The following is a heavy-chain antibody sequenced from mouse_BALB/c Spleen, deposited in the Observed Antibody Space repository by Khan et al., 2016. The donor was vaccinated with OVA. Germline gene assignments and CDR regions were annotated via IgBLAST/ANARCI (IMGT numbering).Heavy chain of an antibody. D-gene: IGHD2-1*01. J-gene: IGHJ1*01. CDR3: ARSGGNFHWYFDV. CDR2: ISSGSSTI. CDR1: GFTFSSCG. V-gene: IGHV5-17*02. Sequence: EVQLVESGGGLVQPGGSRKLSCAASGFTFSSCGMHWVRQAPKKGLEWVAYISSGSSTIYYGDTVKGRFTISRDNPKNTLFLQMTSLRSEDTAMYYCARSGGNFHWYFDVWGAGTSVTVSS.